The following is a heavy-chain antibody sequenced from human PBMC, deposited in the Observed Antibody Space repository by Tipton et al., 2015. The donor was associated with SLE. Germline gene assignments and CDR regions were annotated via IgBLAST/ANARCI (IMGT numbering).Heavy chain of an antibody. J-gene: IGHJ2*01. CDR2: ISYDGSNK. CDR3: AREVVQNFDL. V-gene: IGHV3-30*14. D-gene: IGHD2-15*01. CDR1: GFTFSSYA. Sequence: SLRLSCAASGFTFSSYAMHWVRQAPGKGLEWVAVISYDGSNKYYADSVKGRFTISRDNSKNTLYLQMNSLRAEDTAVYYCAREVVQNFDLWGRGTLVTVSS.